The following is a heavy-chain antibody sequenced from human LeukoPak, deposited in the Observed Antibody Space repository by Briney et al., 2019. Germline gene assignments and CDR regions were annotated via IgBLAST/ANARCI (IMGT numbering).Heavy chain of an antibody. V-gene: IGHV3-53*01. CDR3: ARGWGPFEN. D-gene: IGHD7-27*01. J-gene: IGHJ4*02. Sequence: SGGSLRLSCAASGFSVSTDYISWVRQAPGKGLEWVSTLYSGGNTYYAGSVKGRFTISRDNSKNTVYLEMNSLRAEDAAIYYCARGWGPFENWGQGTQVAVSS. CDR2: LYSGGNT. CDR1: GFSVSTDY.